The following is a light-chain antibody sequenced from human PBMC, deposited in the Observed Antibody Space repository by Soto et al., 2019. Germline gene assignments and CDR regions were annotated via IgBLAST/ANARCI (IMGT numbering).Light chain of an antibody. CDR3: QQYNNWPPYT. CDR1: QSVSSN. CDR2: GAS. V-gene: IGKV3-15*01. J-gene: IGKJ2*01. Sequence: EIVMTQSPATLSVSPGERATLSCRASQSVSSNLAWYQQKPGQAPRLLIYGASTRATGIPAGFSGSGSGTEFTLTISSLQSEDFEVYYCQQYNNWPPYTFGQGTKLEIK.